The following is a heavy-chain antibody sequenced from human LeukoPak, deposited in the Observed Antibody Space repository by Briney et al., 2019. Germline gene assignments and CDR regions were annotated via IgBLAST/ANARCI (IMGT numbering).Heavy chain of an antibody. CDR2: IYYSGST. D-gene: IGHD4-17*01. Sequence: SQTLSLTCTVSGGSISSGDYYWSWIRQPPGKGLEWIGYIYYSGSTYYNPSLKSRVTISVDTSKNQFSLKLSSVTAADTAVYYCARVFDDYGDSXWAFDIWGQGTMVTVSS. CDR3: ARVFDDYGDSXWAFDI. CDR1: GGSISSGDYY. J-gene: IGHJ3*02. V-gene: IGHV4-30-4*01.